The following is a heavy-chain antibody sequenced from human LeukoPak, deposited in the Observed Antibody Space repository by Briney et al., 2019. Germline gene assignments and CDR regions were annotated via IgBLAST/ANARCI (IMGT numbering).Heavy chain of an antibody. V-gene: IGHV4-34*01. CDR2: INHSGST. CDR1: GGSFSGYY. CDR3: AKSRRDYYYYYYMDV. J-gene: IGHJ6*03. Sequence: SETLSLTCAVCGGSFSGYYWSWIRQPPGKGLEWIGEINHSGSTNYNPSLKSRVTISVDTSKNQFSLKLSSVTAADTAVYYCAKSRRDYYYYYYMDVWGKGTTVTVSS.